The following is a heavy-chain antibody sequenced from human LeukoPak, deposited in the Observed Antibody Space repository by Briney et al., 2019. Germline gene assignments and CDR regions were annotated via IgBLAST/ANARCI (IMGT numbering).Heavy chain of an antibody. V-gene: IGHV1-8*03. D-gene: IGHD1-14*01. CDR3: ARTLPGGVVDY. CDR1: GYTFTSYD. CDR2: MNPNSANT. Sequence: GASVKVSCKASGYTFTSYDINWVRQATGQGLERMGWMNPNSANTGYAQKFQGRVTITRDTSKSTAYMELSSLRSGDTAVYYCARTLPGGVVDYWGQGTLVTVSS. J-gene: IGHJ4*02.